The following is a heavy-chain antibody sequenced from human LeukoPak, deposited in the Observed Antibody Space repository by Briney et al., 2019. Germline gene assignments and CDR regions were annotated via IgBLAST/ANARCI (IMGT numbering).Heavy chain of an antibody. CDR1: GFTFSSYA. CDR3: AKDLKTDVLRYFDWLFPPDY. CDR2: IRGSGGST. J-gene: IGHJ4*02. D-gene: IGHD3-9*01. Sequence: GGSLRLSCAASGFTFSSYAMSWVRQAPGKGLEWVSAIRGSGGSTYYADSVKGRFTISRDNSKNTLYLQMNSLRAEDTAVYYCAKDLKTDVLRYFDWLFPPDYWGQGTLVTVSS. V-gene: IGHV3-23*01.